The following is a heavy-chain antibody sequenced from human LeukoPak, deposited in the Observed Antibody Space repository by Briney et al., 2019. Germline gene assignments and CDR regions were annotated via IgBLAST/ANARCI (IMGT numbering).Heavy chain of an antibody. CDR3: ARGATSHVDIAMAH. Sequence: PSETLSLTCTVSGGSISSYYWSWIRQSPGKGLEWIGYIYYSGSTNYNPSLKSRVTISVDTSENQFSLKLSSVTAADTAVYYCARGATSHVDIAMAHWGQGTLVTVSS. CDR2: IYYSGST. CDR1: GGSISSYY. J-gene: IGHJ4*02. V-gene: IGHV4-59*01. D-gene: IGHD5-18*01.